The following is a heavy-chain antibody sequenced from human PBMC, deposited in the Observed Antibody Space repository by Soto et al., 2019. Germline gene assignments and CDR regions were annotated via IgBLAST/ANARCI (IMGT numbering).Heavy chain of an antibody. V-gene: IGHV3-11*03. CDR1: GFDFSYFP. CDR2: ISSSLGHT. Sequence: ILSCAGSGFDFSYFPISCVRQAPGKGLEWISYISSSLGHTYYADSVKGRFTISRDNAKSSVFLEMSDLRSDDTAVYYCAANWNFGLNFWGQGTLVTVSS. D-gene: IGHD1-1*01. CDR3: AANWNFGLNF. J-gene: IGHJ4*02.